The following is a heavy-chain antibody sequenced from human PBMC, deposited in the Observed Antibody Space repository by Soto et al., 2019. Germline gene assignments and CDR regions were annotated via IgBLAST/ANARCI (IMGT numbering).Heavy chain of an antibody. D-gene: IGHD5-12*01. Sequence: SETLSLTCTVSGGSISSYYWSWIRQPPGKGLEWIGYIYYSGSTNYNPSLKSRVTISVDTSKNQFSLKLSSVTAADTAVYYCARSLRLGRYYFDYWGQGTLVTVSS. CDR1: GGSISSYY. J-gene: IGHJ4*02. V-gene: IGHV4-59*01. CDR2: IYYSGST. CDR3: ARSLRLGRYYFDY.